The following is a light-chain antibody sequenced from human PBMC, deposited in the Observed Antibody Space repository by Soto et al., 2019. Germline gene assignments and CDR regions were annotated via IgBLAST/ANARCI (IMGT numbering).Light chain of an antibody. V-gene: IGKV2-28*01. J-gene: IGKJ5*01. CDR2: LGS. Sequence: DVVMTQSPLSLPVTPGEPASISCRSSQGLLHSDGNTYLDWYLQKPRQSPQLLIYLGSTRASGVPDRFSGSGSGTDFTLKISRVEAEDVGVYYFMQALQGPITFGQGTRLEIK. CDR1: QGLLHSDGNTY. CDR3: MQALQGPIT.